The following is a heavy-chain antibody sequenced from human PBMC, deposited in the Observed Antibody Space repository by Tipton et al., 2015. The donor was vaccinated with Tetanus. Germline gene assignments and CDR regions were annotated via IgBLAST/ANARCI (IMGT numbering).Heavy chain of an antibody. Sequence: AASGFIFSSYGIHWVRQAPGKGLEWVAVSWYDGTDKCYADSVKGRFTISRDNSKNTLYLQMNSLRAEDTAVYYCAREADCSGGSCFSGDFDNWGRGTQVTVSS. CDR1: GFIFSSYG. D-gene: IGHD2-15*01. J-gene: IGHJ4*02. CDR3: AREADCSGGSCFSGDFDN. CDR2: SWYDGTDK. V-gene: IGHV3-33*01.